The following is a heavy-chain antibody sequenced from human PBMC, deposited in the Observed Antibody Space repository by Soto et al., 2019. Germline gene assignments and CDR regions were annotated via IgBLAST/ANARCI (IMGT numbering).Heavy chain of an antibody. CDR3: ARGDGDYYDGNGYLGRH. J-gene: IGHJ4*02. D-gene: IGHD3-22*01. CDR1: GFTFSSYW. V-gene: IGHV3-74*01. CDR2: INSDGSRT. Sequence: GGSLRLSCAASGFTFSSYWMHWVRQAPGKGLVWVSRINSDGSRTSYADSAKGRFTISRDNAKNTVYLQMNSLRAEDTAVYYCARGDGDYYDGNGYLGRHWRQGTLVTVSS.